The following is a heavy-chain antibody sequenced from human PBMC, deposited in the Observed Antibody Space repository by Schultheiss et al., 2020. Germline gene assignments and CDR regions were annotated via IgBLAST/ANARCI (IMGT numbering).Heavy chain of an antibody. D-gene: IGHD6-6*01. J-gene: IGHJ4*02. CDR1: GGSFSGYY. CDR3: ATSPRRYSSSSHSFDY. CDR2: IYYSGST. V-gene: IGHV4-59*01. Sequence: SETLSLTCAVYGGSFSGYYWSWIRQPPGKGLEWIGYIYYSGSTNYNPSLKSRVTISVDTSKNQFSLKLSSVTAADTALYYCATSPRRYSSSSHSFDYWGQGTLVTVSS.